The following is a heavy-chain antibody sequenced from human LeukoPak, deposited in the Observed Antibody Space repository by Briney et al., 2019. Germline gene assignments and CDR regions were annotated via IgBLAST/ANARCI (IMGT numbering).Heavy chain of an antibody. CDR1: VFTFSTYG. CDR2: IPSDGSGN. J-gene: IGHJ4*02. CDR3: AKGLGDYDDFRLGY. Sequence: GGSLRLSCAASVFTFSTYGVHWVRQAPGKGLEWVACIPSDGSGNYYANSVKGRFTISRDNSKNTLYLQMNSLRSEDTAVYYCAKGLGDYDDFRLGYWGQGTLVTVSS. D-gene: IGHD4-17*01. V-gene: IGHV3-30*02.